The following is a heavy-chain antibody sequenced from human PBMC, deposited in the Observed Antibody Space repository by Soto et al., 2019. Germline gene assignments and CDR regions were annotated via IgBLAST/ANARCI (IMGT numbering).Heavy chain of an antibody. V-gene: IGHV1-18*01. Sequence: QVHMVQSGPEVKKPGASVKVSCKASGYTFTSFGISWVRQAPGQGLEWMGRISTYNGNTDYAQKFQDRVTMTTDTSTDTAYMELRTLRSDDTAVYYCAGADLLTGALDYWGQGTLVTVSS. CDR3: AGADLLTGALDY. D-gene: IGHD3-9*01. CDR2: ISTYNGNT. J-gene: IGHJ4*02. CDR1: GYTFTSFG.